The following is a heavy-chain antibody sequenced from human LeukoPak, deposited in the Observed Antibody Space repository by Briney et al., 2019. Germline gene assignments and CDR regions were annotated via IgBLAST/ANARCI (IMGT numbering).Heavy chain of an antibody. V-gene: IGHV3-48*01. CDR1: GFTFSSYS. CDR2: ISSSSSTI. Sequence: QSGGSLRLSCAASGFTFSSYSMNWVRQAPGKGLEWVSYISSSSSTIYYADSVKGRFTISRDNAKNSQYLQMNSLRAEDTAVYYCARASSSSSDYWGQGTLVTVSS. D-gene: IGHD6-6*01. J-gene: IGHJ4*02. CDR3: ARASSSSSDY.